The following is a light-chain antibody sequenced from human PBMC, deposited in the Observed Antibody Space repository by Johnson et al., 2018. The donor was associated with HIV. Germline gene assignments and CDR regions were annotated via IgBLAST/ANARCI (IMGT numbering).Light chain of an antibody. J-gene: IGLJ1*01. Sequence: QSVLTQPPSVSAAPGQKVTISCSGSSSNIGNNYVSWYQQLPGTAPKLLIYDNDKRPSGIPDRFSASKSGSSATLGIPGLHTGDEADYYCATWDSSLSSYGFGPGTKVTVL. V-gene: IGLV1-51*01. CDR1: SSNIGNNY. CDR3: ATWDSSLSSYG. CDR2: DND.